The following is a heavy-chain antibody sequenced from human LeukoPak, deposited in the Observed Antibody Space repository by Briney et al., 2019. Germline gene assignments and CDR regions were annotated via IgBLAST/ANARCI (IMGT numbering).Heavy chain of an antibody. J-gene: IGHJ4*02. CDR2: IRKKANSYST. CDR3: ARSSGSSYNLVPLDY. CDR1: GFTFSDHY. Sequence: GGSLRLSCAASGFTFSDHYMDWVRQAPGKGLEWVCRIRKKANSYSTEYAASVKGRFTVSRDDSTNSLYLQMNRLKTEDTAVYYCARSSGSSYNLVPLDYWGQGTLVTVSS. V-gene: IGHV3-72*01. D-gene: IGHD3-10*01.